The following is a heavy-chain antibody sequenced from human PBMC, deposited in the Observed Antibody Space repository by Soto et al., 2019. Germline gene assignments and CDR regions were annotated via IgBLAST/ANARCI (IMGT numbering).Heavy chain of an antibody. Sequence: ASVKVSCKXSGYTFTSYGISWVRQAPGQGLEWMGWISAYNGNTNYAQKLQGRVTMTTDTSTSTAYMELRSLRSDDTAVYYCARDYGGSSGPYDAFDIWDQGTMVTVSS. J-gene: IGHJ3*02. CDR2: ISAYNGNT. CDR3: ARDYGGSSGPYDAFDI. CDR1: GYTFTSYG. D-gene: IGHD3-22*01. V-gene: IGHV1-18*01.